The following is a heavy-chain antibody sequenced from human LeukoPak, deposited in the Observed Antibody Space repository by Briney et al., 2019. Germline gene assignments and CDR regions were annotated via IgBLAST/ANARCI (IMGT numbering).Heavy chain of an antibody. D-gene: IGHD4-11*01. CDR2: TNVGNDYI. J-gene: IGHJ4*02. CDR3: ARDDFSTYPGLNYFDY. Sequence: GASVKVSCKASGYTFTHYAVHWVRQAPGQRLEWMGWTNVGNDYIGSSQKFQDRLTITSDTTATTVYMELSSLRSEDTAVYYCARDDFSTYPGLNYFDYWGQGSLVTVSS. CDR1: GYTFTHYA. V-gene: IGHV1-3*01.